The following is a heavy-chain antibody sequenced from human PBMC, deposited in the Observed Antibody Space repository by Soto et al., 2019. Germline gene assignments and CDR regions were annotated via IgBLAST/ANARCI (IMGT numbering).Heavy chain of an antibody. CDR1: GGSISTSNW. CDR3: ARFMTMVTNLAFDI. CDR2: IYHSGRT. J-gene: IGHJ3*02. Sequence: PSETLSLTCAVSGGSISTSNWWSWVRQPPGKGLEWIGEIYHSGRTNYNPSLKSRVTISVDKSENQFSLKMSSVTAADTAVYYCARFMTMVTNLAFDIWGQGTMVTVSS. D-gene: IGHD4-17*01. V-gene: IGHV4-4*02.